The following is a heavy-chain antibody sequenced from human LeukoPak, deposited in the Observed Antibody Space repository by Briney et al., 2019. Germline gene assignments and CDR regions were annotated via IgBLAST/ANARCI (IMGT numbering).Heavy chain of an antibody. J-gene: IGHJ1*01. CDR2: ISSSGADT. D-gene: IGHD2-21*02. V-gene: IGHV3-23*01. CDR3: SKRGSDSPSCFQH. Sequence: GGSLRLPCAASGLTFSTYAMTWVRQVPGKGPEWVSAISSSGADTHYADSVKGRFTISRDNSKNTLYLQMNSLRAEDTAVYYCSKRGSDSPSCFQHWGQGTLVTVSS. CDR1: GLTFSTYA.